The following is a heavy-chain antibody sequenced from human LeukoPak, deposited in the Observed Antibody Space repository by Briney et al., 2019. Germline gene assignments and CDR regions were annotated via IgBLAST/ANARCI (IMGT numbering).Heavy chain of an antibody. CDR3: ARQAEGSYYFDY. CDR2: IWYDGRTK. Sequence: GRSLRLSCAASGFTFSKYGIHWVRQAPGKGLEWVAVIWYDGRTKYYADSVKGRFTISRDNSKNTLYLQMNSLRAEDTAVYYCARQAEGSYYFDYWGQGTLVTVSS. D-gene: IGHD1-14*01. J-gene: IGHJ4*02. CDR1: GFTFSKYG. V-gene: IGHV3-33*01.